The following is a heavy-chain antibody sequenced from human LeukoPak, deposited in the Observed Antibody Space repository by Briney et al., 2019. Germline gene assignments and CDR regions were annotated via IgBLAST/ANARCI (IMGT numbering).Heavy chain of an antibody. D-gene: IGHD5-18*01. CDR3: ARAGVKVLVTYDALDL. J-gene: IGHJ3*01. V-gene: IGHV3-48*03. Sequence: GGSLRLSCAASGFTMSTYEMNWVRRAPGKGLEWVSYMNSGGTTMYYADSVKGLIISRDNGKNSLYLQMSSLRVEDTAVYYCARAGVKVLVTYDALDLWGQGTLVTVSS. CDR1: GFTMSTYE. CDR2: MNSGGTTM.